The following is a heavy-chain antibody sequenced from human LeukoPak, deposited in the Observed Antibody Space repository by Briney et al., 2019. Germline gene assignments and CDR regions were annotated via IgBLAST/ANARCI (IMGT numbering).Heavy chain of an antibody. D-gene: IGHD4-17*01. CDR2: ISISGDTT. V-gene: IGHV3-23*01. Sequence: GGSLRLSCVGSGFTFSNYAMTWVRQAPGKGLEWVSAISISGDTTYYADAVKGRFTISRDNSKNTVYLQMNSLRAEDTAVYYCANEIRPNDYWGQGTLVTVSS. CDR1: GFTFSNYA. CDR3: ANEIRPNDY. J-gene: IGHJ4*02.